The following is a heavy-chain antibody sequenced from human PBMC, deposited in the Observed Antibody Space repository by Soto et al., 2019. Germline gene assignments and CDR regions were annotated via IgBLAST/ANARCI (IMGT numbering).Heavy chain of an antibody. CDR2: IYYSGST. CDR1: GGSISSSSYY. D-gene: IGHD3-3*01. CDR3: ATSSLTILDV. V-gene: IGHV4-39*01. Sequence: QLQLQESGPGLVKPSETLSLTCTVSGGSISSSSYYWGWIRQPPGKGLEWIGSIYYSGSTYYNPSLKSRVTIPVDTSKIQFSLKLSSVTAADTAVYYCATSSLTILDVWGKGTTVTVSS. J-gene: IGHJ6*04.